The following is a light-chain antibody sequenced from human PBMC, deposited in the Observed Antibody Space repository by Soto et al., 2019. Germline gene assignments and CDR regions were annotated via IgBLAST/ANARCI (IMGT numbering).Light chain of an antibody. Sequence: QSALTQPASVSGSPGQSITTSCTGTSSDVGGYTYVSWYQQHPGKAPKLMIYEVSNRPSGVSNRFSGSKSGNTASLTISGLQAEDEADYYCSSYTSSSTLYVFGTGTKVTVL. V-gene: IGLV2-14*01. J-gene: IGLJ1*01. CDR1: SSDVGGYTY. CDR3: SSYTSSSTLYV. CDR2: EVS.